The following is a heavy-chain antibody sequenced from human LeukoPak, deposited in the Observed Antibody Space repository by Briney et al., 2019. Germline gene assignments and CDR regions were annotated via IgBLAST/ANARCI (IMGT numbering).Heavy chain of an antibody. V-gene: IGHV3-48*04. J-gene: IGHJ4*02. D-gene: IGHD1-26*01. CDR2: ISSSGSTI. Sequence: GGSLRLSCAASGFSFSDYNMNWVRQAPGKGLEWVSYISSSGSTIYYADSVKGRFTISRDNAKNSLYLQMNSLRAEDTAVYYCAREGGSWGGYFDYWGQGTLVTVSS. CDR3: AREGGSWGGYFDY. CDR1: GFSFSDYN.